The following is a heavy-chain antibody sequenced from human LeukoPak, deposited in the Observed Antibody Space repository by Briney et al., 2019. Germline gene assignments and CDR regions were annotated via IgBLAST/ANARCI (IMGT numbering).Heavy chain of an antibody. V-gene: IGHV3-7*01. J-gene: IGHJ6*04. D-gene: IGHD6-13*01. Sequence: PGGSLRLSCAASGFTFSSYWMSWVRQAPGKGLEWVANIKQDGSEKYYVDSVKGRFTISRDNAKNSLYLQMNSLRAEDTAVYYCARGLRMYSSSWSSALDVWGKGTTVTVSS. CDR3: ARGLRMYSSSWSSALDV. CDR1: GFTFSSYW. CDR2: IKQDGSEK.